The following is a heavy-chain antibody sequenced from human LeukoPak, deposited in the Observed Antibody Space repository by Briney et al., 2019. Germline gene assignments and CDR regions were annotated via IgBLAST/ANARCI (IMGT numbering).Heavy chain of an antibody. CDR2: IYSDGNT. CDR1: GFTFSSYG. J-gene: IGHJ4*02. V-gene: IGHV3-53*05. D-gene: IGHD3-22*01. CDR3: TTGPFYYHYESSGYQLPPGVNDY. Sequence: PGGSLRLSCAASGFTFSSYGMSWVRQAPGKGLEWVSVIYSDGNTYYADSVKGRFTISRDNSKNTLYLQMSSLRSEDTAVYYCTTGPFYYHYESSGYQLPPGVNDYWGQGTLVTVSS.